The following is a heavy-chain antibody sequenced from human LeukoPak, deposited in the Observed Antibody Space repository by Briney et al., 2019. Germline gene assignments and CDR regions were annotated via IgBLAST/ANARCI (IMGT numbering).Heavy chain of an antibody. J-gene: IGHJ4*02. D-gene: IGHD2-21*01. CDR1: GFTFSSYA. CDR2: ISASGDNT. V-gene: IGHV3-23*01. Sequence: GRSLRLSCAASGFTFSSYAWSWVRQAPGKGLEWVSGISASGDNTYYADSVKGRFTISRDNSKNTLFVQMNSLRAEDTAVYYCANVAAAKFYYFDYWGQGTLVTVSS. CDR3: ANVAAAKFYYFDY.